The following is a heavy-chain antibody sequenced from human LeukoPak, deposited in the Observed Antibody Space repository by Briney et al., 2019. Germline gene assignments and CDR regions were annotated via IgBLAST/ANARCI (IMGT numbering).Heavy chain of an antibody. J-gene: IGHJ4*02. CDR2: IYYNGNT. Sequence: SETLSLTCTVSGGSVSSGPYYWSWIRQPPGTGLEWIGYIYYNGNTNYNPSLESRVTISIDTSKNQFSLKLSSVTAADTAVYYCARDQDWDLQSLRYFDYWGQGTLVTVSS. V-gene: IGHV4-61*01. CDR3: ARDQDWDLQSLRYFDY. D-gene: IGHD1-26*01. CDR1: GGSVSSGPYY.